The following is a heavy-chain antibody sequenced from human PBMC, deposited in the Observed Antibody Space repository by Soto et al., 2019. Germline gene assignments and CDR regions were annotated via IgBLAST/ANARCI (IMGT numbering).Heavy chain of an antibody. V-gene: IGHV4-34*01. J-gene: IGHJ5*02. CDR2: NNHGGST. D-gene: IGHD6-25*01. CDR3: ARGLGGRGGRAQGWFDP. Sequence: QVQLQQWGAGLLKPSETLSLTSAVYGGSFSGYYWSWIRQPPGKGLEWIGENNHGGSTNYNPSLKGRVDISGDTSKNQFSRKLSSVTAADAAVYYCARGLGGRGGRAQGWFDPWGQGTLVTVSS. CDR1: GGSFSGYY.